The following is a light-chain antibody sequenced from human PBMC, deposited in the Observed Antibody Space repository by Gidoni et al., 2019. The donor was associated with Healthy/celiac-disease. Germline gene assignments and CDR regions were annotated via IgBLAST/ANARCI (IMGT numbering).Light chain of an antibody. Sequence: DIQLSQSPSFLSASVGDRVTITCRARQGISSYLAWYQQKPGKAPKLLIYAASTLQSGVPSSFSGSGSGTEFTLTISSLQPEDFATYYCQQLNSYLYTFGQGTKLEIK. CDR2: AAS. V-gene: IGKV1-9*01. J-gene: IGKJ2*01. CDR3: QQLNSYLYT. CDR1: QGISSY.